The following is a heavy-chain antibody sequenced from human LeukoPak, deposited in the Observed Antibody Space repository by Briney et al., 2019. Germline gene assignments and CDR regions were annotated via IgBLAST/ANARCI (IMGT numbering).Heavy chain of an antibody. Sequence: SETLSLTCTVSDEVITSNNWWSWVRQSPGKGLEWIGEIFHSGTTRYKASLESRVTMLLDKSKNQFSLRLDSVTAADTAVYFCARLRLSGGSFSVGWFDPWGQGTLVTVSS. CDR2: IFHSGTT. J-gene: IGHJ5*02. D-gene: IGHD1-26*01. CDR3: ARLRLSGGSFSVGWFDP. V-gene: IGHV4-4*02. CDR1: DEVITSNNW.